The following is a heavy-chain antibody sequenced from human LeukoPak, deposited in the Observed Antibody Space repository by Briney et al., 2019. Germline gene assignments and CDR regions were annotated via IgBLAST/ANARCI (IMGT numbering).Heavy chain of an antibody. CDR2: INHSGST. V-gene: IGHV4-34*01. D-gene: IGHD3-16*02. Sequence: SETLSLTCAVYGGSFSGYYWSWIRQPPGKGLEWVGEINHSGSTNYNPSLKSRGTISVDTSKNQFSLKLSSVSAADTAVYYCARVPGIYDYVWGSYRRRAFDIWGQGTMVTVSS. CDR3: ARVPGIYDYVWGSYRRRAFDI. CDR1: GGSFSGYY. J-gene: IGHJ3*02.